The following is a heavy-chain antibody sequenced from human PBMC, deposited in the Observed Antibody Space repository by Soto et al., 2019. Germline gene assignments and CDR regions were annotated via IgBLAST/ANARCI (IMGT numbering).Heavy chain of an antibody. CDR2: IHNNGGT. V-gene: IGHV4-31*03. J-gene: IGHJ5*02. CDR1: GGSISSGGYY. D-gene: IGHD3-10*01. CDR3: AREGAGSYWFDP. Sequence: QVQLQESGPGLVKPSQTLSLTCTISGGSISSGGYYWSWIRQHPTEGLEWIGYIHNNGGTYYNPPLKSRVTISVDTSKTQFSLNLYSVTAADTAVYYCAREGAGSYWFDPWGQGILVTVSS.